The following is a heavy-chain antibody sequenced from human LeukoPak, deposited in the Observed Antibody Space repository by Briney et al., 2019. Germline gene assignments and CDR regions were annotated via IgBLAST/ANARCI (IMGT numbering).Heavy chain of an antibody. CDR1: GYTFNSYF. CDR2: INPSGGTT. D-gene: IGHD1-26*01. V-gene: IGHV1-46*02. CDR3: AKEAVGATFIRDIYYYYYMDV. J-gene: IGHJ6*03. Sequence: ASVKVSCRASGYTFNSYFMHWVRQAPGQGLEWMGIINPSGGTTRYAQKFQGRVTMTRDTATSTVHMELRSLRSEDTAVYYCAKEAVGATFIRDIYYYYYMDVWGKGTTVTISS.